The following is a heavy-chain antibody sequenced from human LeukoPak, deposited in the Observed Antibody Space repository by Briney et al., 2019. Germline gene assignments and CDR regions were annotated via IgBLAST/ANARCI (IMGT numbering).Heavy chain of an antibody. V-gene: IGHV3-30*02. CDR1: GFTFSSYG. D-gene: IGHD1-26*01. CDR3: ARDPLGSYYFDY. CDR2: IRYDGSNK. Sequence: GGSLRLSCAASGFTFSSYGMHWVRQAPGKGLEWVAFIRYDGSNKCYADSVKGRFTISRDNSKNTLYLQMNSLRAEDTAVYCCARDPLGSYYFDYWGQGTLVTVSS. J-gene: IGHJ4*02.